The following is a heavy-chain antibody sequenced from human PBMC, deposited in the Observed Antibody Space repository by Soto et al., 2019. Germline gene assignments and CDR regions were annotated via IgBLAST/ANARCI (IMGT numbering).Heavy chain of an antibody. Sequence: GGSLRLSCAASGFTFSSYAMSWVRQAPGKGLEWVSSIIGSGGSTYYADSVKGRFTISRDNSKNTLYLQMNSLRAEDTAVYYCAKGRDDYGDELDYWGQGTLVTVSS. CDR1: GFTFSSYA. CDR2: IIGSGGST. V-gene: IGHV3-23*01. D-gene: IGHD4-17*01. CDR3: AKGRDDYGDELDY. J-gene: IGHJ4*02.